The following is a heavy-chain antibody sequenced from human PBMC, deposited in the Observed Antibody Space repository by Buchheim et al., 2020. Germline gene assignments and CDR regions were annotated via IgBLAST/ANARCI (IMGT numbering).Heavy chain of an antibody. V-gene: IGHV3-23*01. CDR2: VNSTGGDT. J-gene: IGHJ6*02. CDR1: RFTFNRYA. CDR3: ATPGSAFGMDV. D-gene: IGHD3-10*01. Sequence: EVQLLESGGGLAQPGGSLRLSCAASRFTFNRYAMSWVRQAPGKGLEWVSSVNSTGGDTSYADSVKGRFTISRDNSKNTLFLEMNSLRAEDTAVYYCATPGSAFGMDVWGQGTT.